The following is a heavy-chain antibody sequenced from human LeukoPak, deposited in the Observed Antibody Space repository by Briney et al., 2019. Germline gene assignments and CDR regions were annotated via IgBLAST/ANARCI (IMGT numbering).Heavy chain of an antibody. J-gene: IGHJ4*02. Sequence: PGRSLRLSCAASGFIFSSYGMHWVRQAPGKGLEWVAVISYDGSNKYYADSVKGRFTISRDNSKNTLYLQMNSLRAEDTAVYYCAKDWYAGIAAAGNFDYWGQGTLVTVSS. CDR3: AKDWYAGIAAAGNFDY. V-gene: IGHV3-30*18. D-gene: IGHD6-13*01. CDR2: ISYDGSNK. CDR1: GFIFSSYG.